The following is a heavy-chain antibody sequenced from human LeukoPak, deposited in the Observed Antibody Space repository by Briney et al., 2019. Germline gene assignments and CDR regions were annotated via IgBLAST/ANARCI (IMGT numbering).Heavy chain of an antibody. V-gene: IGHV3-11*04. CDR2: ISSSGSTI. Sequence: GGSLRLSCAASGFTFSDYYMSWIRQAPGKGLEWVSYISSSGSTIYYADSVKGRFTISRDNAKNTLYLQMNSLRAEDTAVYYCARDGIAAAGSPVSYYGMDVWGQGTTVTVSS. J-gene: IGHJ6*02. CDR1: GFTFSDYY. D-gene: IGHD6-13*01. CDR3: ARDGIAAAGSPVSYYGMDV.